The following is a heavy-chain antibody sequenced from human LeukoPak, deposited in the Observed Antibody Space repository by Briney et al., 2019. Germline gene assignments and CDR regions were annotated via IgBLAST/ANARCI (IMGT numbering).Heavy chain of an antibody. Sequence: PGGSLRLSCAASGLIFDDYGVSGARQAPGKGLEWVSGINWSGGRTGYADSLKGRFTISRDNAKNTLYLQMNSLRDEDTALYYCARDLTTSDNWGQGTLVTVSS. D-gene: IGHD1/OR15-1a*01. CDR1: GLIFDDYG. V-gene: IGHV3-20*04. CDR2: INWSGGRT. CDR3: ARDLTTSDN. J-gene: IGHJ4*02.